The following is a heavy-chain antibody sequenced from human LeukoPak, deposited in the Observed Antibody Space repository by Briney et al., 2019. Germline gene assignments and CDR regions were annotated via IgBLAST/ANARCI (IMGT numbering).Heavy chain of an antibody. CDR2: IYPGDSDT. CDR1: GYSFTSSW. Sequence: GESLKISCKGSGYSFTSSWIGWVRHMPGKGLEWMGIIYPGDSDTRNSHSFHGQVTISVDKSISTAYLHRSSLKASDTAVYYCARGLGSYFDYWGQGTLVTVSS. D-gene: IGHD6-19*01. V-gene: IGHV5-51*01. J-gene: IGHJ4*02. CDR3: ARGLGSYFDY.